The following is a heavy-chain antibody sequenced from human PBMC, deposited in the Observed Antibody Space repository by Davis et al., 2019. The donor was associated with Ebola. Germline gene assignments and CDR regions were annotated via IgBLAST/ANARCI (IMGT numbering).Heavy chain of an antibody. Sequence: GESLKISCKCSGYNFSGYWIAWVRQMPGKGPEWMGIIYPGDSDVRYSPSFEGQVTISVDRSISTAYLQWSSLKASDTAMYYCAKQESLYGSSDYWGQGTLVTVSS. CDR2: IYPGDSDV. CDR3: AKQESLYGSSDY. V-gene: IGHV5-51*01. J-gene: IGHJ4*02. D-gene: IGHD3-22*01. CDR1: GYNFSGYW.